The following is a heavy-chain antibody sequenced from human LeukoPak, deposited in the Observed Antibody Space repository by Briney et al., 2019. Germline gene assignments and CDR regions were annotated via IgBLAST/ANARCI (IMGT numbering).Heavy chain of an antibody. CDR1: GYTFTGHY. J-gene: IGHJ4*02. CDR2: ITPNSGGT. CDR3: ARGLSSIAPY. D-gene: IGHD6-6*01. Sequence: ASVKVSCKASGYTFTGHYMHWVRQAPGQGLEWMGWITPNSGGTNYAQKFQGRVTMTRDTSISTAYMELSRLRSDDTAVYYCARGLSSIAPYWGQGTLVTVSS. V-gene: IGHV1-2*02.